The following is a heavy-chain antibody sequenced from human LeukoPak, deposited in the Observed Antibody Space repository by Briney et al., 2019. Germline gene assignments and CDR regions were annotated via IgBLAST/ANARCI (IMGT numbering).Heavy chain of an antibody. J-gene: IGHJ4*02. CDR3: ARSIPYGTTWYGRSDY. D-gene: IGHD6-13*01. Sequence: GGSLRLSCAASGFPFSSYSMTWVRQAPGKGLEWVANIKPDGTTKFYVDSAKGRFTISRDNALNSLYLQMNSLRAEDTAIYYCARSIPYGTTWYGRSDYWGQGTLVTVSS. CDR2: IKPDGTTK. CDR1: GFPFSSYS. V-gene: IGHV3-7*03.